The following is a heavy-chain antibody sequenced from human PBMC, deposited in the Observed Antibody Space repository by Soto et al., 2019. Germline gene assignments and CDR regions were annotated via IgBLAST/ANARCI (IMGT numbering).Heavy chain of an antibody. V-gene: IGHV4-34*01. CDR2: INHSGST. CDR3: ARARDSSGYLSYYFDY. J-gene: IGHJ4*02. CDR1: GWSFSGYY. Sequence: PXETLSLTCAVYGWSFSGYYWSWIRQPPGKGLEWIGEINHSGSTNYNPSLKSRVTISVDTSKNQFSLKLSSVTAADTAVYSCARARDSSGYLSYYFDYWGQGTLVTVSS. D-gene: IGHD3-22*01.